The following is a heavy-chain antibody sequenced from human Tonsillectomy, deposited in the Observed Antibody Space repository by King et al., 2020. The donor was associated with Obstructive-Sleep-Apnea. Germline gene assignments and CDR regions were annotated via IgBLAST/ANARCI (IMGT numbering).Heavy chain of an antibody. V-gene: IGHV1-2*02. J-gene: IGHJ4*02. CDR1: GYTFTGYY. D-gene: IGHD6-13*01. CDR2: INPNSGGT. Sequence: VQLVESGAEVKKPGASVKVSCKASGYTFTGYYMHWVRQAPGQGLEWMGWINPNSGGTNYAQKFQGRVTMTRDTSISTAYKELSRLRSDDTAGYYCARDGSSGSSAGYNENCADWGQGPRVTVPS. CDR3: ARDGSSGSSAGYNENCAD.